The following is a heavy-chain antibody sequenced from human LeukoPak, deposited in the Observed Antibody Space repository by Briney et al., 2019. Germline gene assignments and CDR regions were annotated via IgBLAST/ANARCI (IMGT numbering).Heavy chain of an antibody. CDR1: GFTFSSYS. Sequence: PGGSLRLSCAASGFTFSSYSRNWVRQAPGKGLEWVSYISSSRRNKYYADPVKGRITIARENAKNSLYLQLNSLRAADTAVYYCARDGSRSLDYWGQGTLVTVSS. V-gene: IGHV3-21*01. J-gene: IGHJ4*02. CDR2: ISSSRRNK. D-gene: IGHD3-10*01. CDR3: ARDGSRSLDY.